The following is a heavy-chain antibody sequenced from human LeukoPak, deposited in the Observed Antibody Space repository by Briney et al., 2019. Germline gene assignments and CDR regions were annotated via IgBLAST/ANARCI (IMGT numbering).Heavy chain of an antibody. D-gene: IGHD6-13*01. CDR2: ISSSSSYI. V-gene: IGHV3-21*04. CDR1: GFTFSSYS. J-gene: IGHJ1*01. CDR3: ARDSIAAAGSEYFQH. Sequence: GGSLRLSCAASGFTFSSYSMNWVRQAPGKGLEWVSSISSSSSYIYYADSVKGRFTISRDNAKNSLYLQMNSLRAEDTAVYYCARDSIAAAGSEYFQHWGQGTLVTVSS.